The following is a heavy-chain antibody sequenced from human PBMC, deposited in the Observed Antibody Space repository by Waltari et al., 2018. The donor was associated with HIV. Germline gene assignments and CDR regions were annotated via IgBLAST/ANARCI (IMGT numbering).Heavy chain of an antibody. CDR1: GFAFSNHA. D-gene: IGHD4-4*01. J-gene: IGHJ2*01. CDR3: VKDPTTITRGYFDL. V-gene: IGHV3-23*01. Sequence: EEQLLESGGGLGQPGGSLRLSCVASGFAFSNHAMTWLRQIPGKGLEWVAGLTSAGSITSHADSVQGRFIISRDNSKHTLFLQMTNLRVEDTAVYYCVKDPTTITRGYFDLWGRGTLVTVSS. CDR2: LTSAGSIT.